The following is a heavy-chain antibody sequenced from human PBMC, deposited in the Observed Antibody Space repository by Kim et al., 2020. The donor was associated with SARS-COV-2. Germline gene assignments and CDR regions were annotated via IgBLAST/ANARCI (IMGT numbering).Heavy chain of an antibody. J-gene: IGHJ3*02. D-gene: IGHD3-10*01. Sequence: SETLSLTCAVYGGSFSGYYWSWIRQPPGKGLEWIGEINHSGSTNYNPSLKSRVTISVATPKNQFSLKLSSVTAADTAVYYCSRSEVLWFGELTHAFDIWGQGTMVTVSS. V-gene: IGHV4-34*01. CDR2: INHSGST. CDR1: GGSFSGYY. CDR3: SRSEVLWFGELTHAFDI.